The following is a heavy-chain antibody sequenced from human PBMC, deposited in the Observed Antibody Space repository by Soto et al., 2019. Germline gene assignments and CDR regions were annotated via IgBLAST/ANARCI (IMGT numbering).Heavy chain of an antibody. V-gene: IGHV4-34*01. CDR3: ARGRGITIFGVVTLNWFDP. J-gene: IGHJ5*02. Sequence: SETLSLTCAVYGGSFSGYYWSWIRQPPGKGLEWIGEINHSGSTNYNPSLKSRVTISVDTSKNQFSLKLSSVTAADTAVYYCARGRGITIFGVVTLNWFDPWGQGTLVTVSS. CDR1: GGSFSGYY. D-gene: IGHD3-3*01. CDR2: INHSGST.